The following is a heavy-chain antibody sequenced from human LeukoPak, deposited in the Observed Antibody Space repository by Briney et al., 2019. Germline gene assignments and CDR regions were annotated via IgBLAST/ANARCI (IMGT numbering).Heavy chain of an antibody. Sequence: SETLSLTCTVSGGSITNYYWSWVRQPPGQGLEWIACIYHTGSTNYNPSLKSRVTISIDTSKNQFSLNLSSVTAADTAIYYCARGPTRYYFDYWGQGTLVTVSS. J-gene: IGHJ4*02. CDR1: GGSITNYY. V-gene: IGHV4-59*01. CDR3: ARGPTRYYFDY. CDR2: IYHTGST.